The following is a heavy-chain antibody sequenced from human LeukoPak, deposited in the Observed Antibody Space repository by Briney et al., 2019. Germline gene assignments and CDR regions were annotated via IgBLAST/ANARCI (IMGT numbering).Heavy chain of an antibody. CDR2: IDSDGTRT. CDR3: ARSPNCGGDCS. J-gene: IGHJ5*02. CDR1: GFTFRSYV. D-gene: IGHD2-21*02. V-gene: IGHV3-74*01. Sequence: GGPLRLSCAASGFTFRSYVMHWVRQAPGKGLVWVSRIDSDGTRTTYADSVKGRFTISRDNAKNTLYLQMNSLRAEDTAVYYCARSPNCGGDCSWGQGTLVTVSS.